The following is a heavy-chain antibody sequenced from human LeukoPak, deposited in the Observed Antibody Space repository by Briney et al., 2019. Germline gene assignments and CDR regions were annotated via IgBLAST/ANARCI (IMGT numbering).Heavy chain of an antibody. CDR3: EIDLTDTYSFDY. CDR2: ISSDGGTT. D-gene: IGHD2-2*02. Sequence: GGSLRLSCSASGFTFSGDTMHWVRQAPGKGLEFVSAISSDGGTTFYSNSVKGRFTISRDNSKNTLYLQMSSLRAEDTALYYCEIDLTDTYSFDYWGQGTLVTVSS. J-gene: IGHJ4*02. CDR1: GFTFSGDT. V-gene: IGHV3-64D*06.